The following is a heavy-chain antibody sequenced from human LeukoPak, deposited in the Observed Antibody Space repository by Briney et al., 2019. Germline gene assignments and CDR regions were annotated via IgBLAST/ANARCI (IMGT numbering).Heavy chain of an antibody. CDR1: GGSISSSYYY. CDR2: IYYSGST. J-gene: IGHJ4*02. V-gene: IGHV4-39*01. CDR3: ARGRNFYRYDRSGYSYFDN. Sequence: PSETLSLTCTVSGGSISSSYYYWGWIRQPPGKGLEWIGSIYYSGSTYYNPSLKSRVTISVDTSKNQFSLELTSVTATDTAVYYCARGRNFYRYDRSGYSYFDNWGQGTLVTVSS. D-gene: IGHD3-22*01.